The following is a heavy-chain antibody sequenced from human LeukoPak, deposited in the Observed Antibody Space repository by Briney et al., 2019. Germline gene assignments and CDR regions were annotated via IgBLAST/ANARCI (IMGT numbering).Heavy chain of an antibody. D-gene: IGHD3-10*01. CDR1: GGSISSGSYY. CDR2: IYTSGST. CDR3: ARVGTVRGVKNWFDP. J-gene: IGHJ5*02. Sequence: SETLSLTCTVSGGSISSGSYYWSWIRQPAGKGLEWIGRIYTSGSTNYNPSLKSRVTISVDTSKNQFSLKLSSVTAADTAVYYCARVGTVRGVKNWFDPWGQGTLVTVSS. V-gene: IGHV4-61*02.